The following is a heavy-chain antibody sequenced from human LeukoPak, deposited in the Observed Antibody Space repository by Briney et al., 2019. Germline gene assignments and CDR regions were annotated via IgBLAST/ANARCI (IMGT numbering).Heavy chain of an antibody. D-gene: IGHD6-19*01. V-gene: IGHV3-11*04. CDR1: GFTFSDYY. Sequence: GGSLRLSCAASGFTFSDYYMSWIRQAPGKGLEWVSYISSSGSTIYYADSVKGRFTISRDNAKNSLYLQMNSLRAEDTAVYYCARVPLYSSGWYAEIDYWGQGTLVTVSS. CDR2: ISSSGSTI. CDR3: ARVPLYSSGWYAEIDY. J-gene: IGHJ4*02.